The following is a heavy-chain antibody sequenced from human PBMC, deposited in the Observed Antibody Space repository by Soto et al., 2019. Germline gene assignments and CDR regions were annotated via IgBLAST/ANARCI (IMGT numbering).Heavy chain of an antibody. Sequence: GGSLRLSCAISGFSVSSNYLSWVRQAPGKGLEWVSVHYSGGSTYYADSVQGRFTISRDRSNNTLYLQMRRVRAEDTAVYFCARHRHPRGTVGATSPLDPWGQGTQVTVSS. D-gene: IGHD1-26*01. CDR2: HYSGGST. CDR1: GFSVSSNY. J-gene: IGHJ5*02. V-gene: IGHV3-53*01. CDR3: ARHRHPRGTVGATSPLDP.